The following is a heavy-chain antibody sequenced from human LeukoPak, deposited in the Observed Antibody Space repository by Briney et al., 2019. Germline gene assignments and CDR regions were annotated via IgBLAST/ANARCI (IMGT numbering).Heavy chain of an antibody. D-gene: IGHD6-13*01. J-gene: IGHJ6*03. CDR1: GFTFSSYG. Sequence: PGGSLRLSCAASGFTFSSYGMHWVRQAPGKGLEWVAVISYDGSNKYYADSVKGRFTISRDNSKNTLYLQMNSLRAEDTAVYYCAKEGSSSWYGDYYYFYYMDVWGKGTTVTVSS. V-gene: IGHV3-30*18. CDR2: ISYDGSNK. CDR3: AKEGSSSWYGDYYYFYYMDV.